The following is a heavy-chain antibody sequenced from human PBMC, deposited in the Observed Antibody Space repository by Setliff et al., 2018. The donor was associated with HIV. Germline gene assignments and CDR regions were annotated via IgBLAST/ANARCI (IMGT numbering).Heavy chain of an antibody. CDR3: ARGFDYAQRPPLYYFDY. Sequence: ASETLSLTCTVSGGSISSGYYYWSWIRQHPGKGLEWIGYIYYSGNPFYNPSLRSRVTISLDTSKNQFSLKLSSVTAADTAVYYCARGFDYAQRPPLYYFDYWGQGTLVTAPQ. V-gene: IGHV4-31*03. CDR1: GGSISSGYYY. J-gene: IGHJ4*02. CDR2: IYYSGNP. D-gene: IGHD2-2*01.